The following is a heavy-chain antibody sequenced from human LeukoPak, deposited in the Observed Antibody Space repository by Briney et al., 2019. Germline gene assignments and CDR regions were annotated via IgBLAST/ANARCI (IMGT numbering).Heavy chain of an antibody. Sequence: GGSLRLSCAASRFTFNSYAMSWVRQAPGKGLEWVSVIGGSNGITFYVGSVKGRFTISRDNSKDTLYLQMNSLRAEDTAVYYCAKDPLGARPESYYFDYWGQGTLVTVSS. CDR2: IGGSNGIT. CDR3: AKDPLGARPESYYFDY. V-gene: IGHV3-23*01. CDR1: RFTFNSYA. D-gene: IGHD3-16*01. J-gene: IGHJ4*02.